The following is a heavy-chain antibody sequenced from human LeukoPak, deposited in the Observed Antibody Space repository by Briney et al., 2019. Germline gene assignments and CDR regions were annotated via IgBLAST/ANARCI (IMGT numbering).Heavy chain of an antibody. CDR1: TFSFSTYG. CDR2: IQYDGSIK. D-gene: IGHD4-11*01. J-gene: IGHJ4*02. CDR3: AKDVGAVTTYDY. V-gene: IGHV3-30*02. Sequence: PGESLRLSCAASTFSFSTYGMHWVRQAPGKGLEWVAFIQYDGSIKLYGDSVKGRFTISRDNSKNTPYLQMNSLRPDDTVVYYCAKDVGAVTTYDYWGQGTLVTVSS.